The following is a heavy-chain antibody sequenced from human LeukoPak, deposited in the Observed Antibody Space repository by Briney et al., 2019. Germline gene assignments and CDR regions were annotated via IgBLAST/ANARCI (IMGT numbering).Heavy chain of an antibody. CDR3: ARDGIVGSPLFKFDY. CDR2: ISFDGGNK. V-gene: IGHV3-30-3*01. D-gene: IGHD1-26*01. Sequence: GGSLRLTCAASGFTFNNYAIHWVRQAPGKGLEWVAIISFDGGNKYYADSVKGRFTISRDNSKNTLYLQMNSLRAEDTAVYYCARDGIVGSPLFKFDYWGQGTLVTVSS. CDR1: GFTFNNYA. J-gene: IGHJ4*02.